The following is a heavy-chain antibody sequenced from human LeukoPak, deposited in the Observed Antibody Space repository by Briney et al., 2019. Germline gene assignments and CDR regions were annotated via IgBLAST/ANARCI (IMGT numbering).Heavy chain of an antibody. V-gene: IGHV3-74*01. CDR1: GFTLSSYW. CDR2: INSDGSST. CDR3: ARALYCSASSCYSGPDY. D-gene: IGHD2-15*01. J-gene: IGHJ4*02. Sequence: GGSLGLSCAGSGFTLSSYWMHWVRQAPGKGLVWVSRINSDGSSTTYADSVKGRFTISRDNAKNTLYLQMNSLRAEDTAVYYCARALYCSASSCYSGPDYWGQGTLVTVSS.